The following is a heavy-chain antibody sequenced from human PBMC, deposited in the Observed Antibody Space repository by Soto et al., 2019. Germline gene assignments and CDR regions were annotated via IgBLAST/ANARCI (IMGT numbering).Heavy chain of an antibody. V-gene: IGHV1-3*01. CDR1: GYTFTSYA. Sequence: ASVKVSCKASGYTFTSYAMHWVRQAPGQRLEWMGWINAGNGNTKYSQKFQGRVTITRDTSASTAYMELSSLRSEDTAVYYCASTVRGVMYGVYYYYGMDVWGQGTTVTVSS. CDR3: ASTVRGVMYGVYYYYGMDV. D-gene: IGHD3-10*02. CDR2: INAGNGNT. J-gene: IGHJ6*02.